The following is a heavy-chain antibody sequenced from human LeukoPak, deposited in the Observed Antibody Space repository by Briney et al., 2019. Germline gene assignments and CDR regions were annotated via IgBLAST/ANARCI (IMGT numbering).Heavy chain of an antibody. V-gene: IGHV3-7*01. CDR3: ARVAPTLRYFDWSYYGLKYYFDY. CDR1: GFTFSSYW. D-gene: IGHD3-9*01. J-gene: IGHJ4*02. Sequence: PGGSLRLSCAASGFTFSSYWMSWVRQAPGKGLEWVANIKQDGSEKYYVDSVKGRFTISRDNAKNSLYLQMNSLRAEDTAVYYCARVAPTLRYFDWSYYGLKYYFDYWGQGTLVTVSS. CDR2: IKQDGSEK.